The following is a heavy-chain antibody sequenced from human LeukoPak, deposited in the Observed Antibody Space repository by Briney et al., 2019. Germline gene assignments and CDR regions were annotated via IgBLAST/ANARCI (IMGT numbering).Heavy chain of an antibody. J-gene: IGHJ5*02. CDR1: GATFSSYA. V-gene: IGHV1-69*05. D-gene: IGHD2-2*01. CDR2: IIPIFGTA. Sequence: SVKVSCKASGATFSSYAISWVRQAPGQGLEWMGGIIPIFGTANYAQKFQGRVTITTDESTSTAYMELSSLRSEDTAVYYCARQYCSSTSCYGWFDPWGQGTLVTVSS. CDR3: ARQYCSSTSCYGWFDP.